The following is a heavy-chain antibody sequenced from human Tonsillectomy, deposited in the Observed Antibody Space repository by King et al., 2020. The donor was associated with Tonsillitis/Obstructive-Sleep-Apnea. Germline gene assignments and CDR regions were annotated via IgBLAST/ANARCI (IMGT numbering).Heavy chain of an antibody. V-gene: IGHV4-39*01. CDR2: IYYSGST. D-gene: IGHD5-12*01. J-gene: IGHJ4*02. CDR3: ASSLGYSGYDYKDY. CDR1: GGSISSRSYY. Sequence: QLQESGPGLVKPSETLSLTCTVSGGSISSRSYYWGWIRQPPGKGLEWIGSIYYSGSTYYNPSLKSRVTISVDTSKNQFSLKLSSVTAADTAVYYCASSLGYSGYDYKDYWGQGTLVTVSS.